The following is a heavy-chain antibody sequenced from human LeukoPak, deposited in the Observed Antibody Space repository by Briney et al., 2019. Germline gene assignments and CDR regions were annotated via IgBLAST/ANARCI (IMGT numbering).Heavy chain of an antibody. CDR2: ISDIGST. CDR3: ARRIIAAASRTVGFDY. D-gene: IGHD6-13*01. V-gene: IGHV4-59*12. J-gene: IGHJ4*02. Sequence: SETLSLTCTVSGGSISSYYWSWIRQPPGKGLEWIAYISDIGSTNYNPSLKSRVTISLDTSKNQFSLKLSSVTAADTAVYYCARRIIAAASRTVGFDYWGQGTLVTVSS. CDR1: GGSISSYY.